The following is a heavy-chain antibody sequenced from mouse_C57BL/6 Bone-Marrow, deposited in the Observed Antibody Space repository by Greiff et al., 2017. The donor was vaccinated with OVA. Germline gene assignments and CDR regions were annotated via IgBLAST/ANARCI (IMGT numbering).Heavy chain of an antibody. CDR2: IYWDEDK. CDR1: VFSLRTFGMG. V-gene: IGHV8-9*01. D-gene: IGHD2-3*01. J-gene: IGHJ2*01. CDR3: ARRWLLPGY. Sequence: QVTLKVSGPGILQPSQPLSLTCSFSVFSLRTFGMGVSWIRQPSGKGLEWLAHIYWDEDKHYKPSLKSRLTISKDTSTNQVFLKITTVATADAATYYSARRWLLPGYWGQGTTLTVAS.